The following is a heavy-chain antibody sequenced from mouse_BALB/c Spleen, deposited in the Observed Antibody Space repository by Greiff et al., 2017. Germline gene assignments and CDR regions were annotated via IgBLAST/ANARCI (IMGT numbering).Heavy chain of an antibody. J-gene: IGHJ4*01. CDR3: ARPYYGSSYAMDY. CDR1: GFTFSSFG. CDR2: ISSGSSTI. D-gene: IGHD1-1*01. Sequence: EVQGVESGGGLVQPGGSRKLSCAASGFTFSSFGMHWVRQAPEKGLEWVAYISSGSSTIYYADTVKGRFTISRDNPKNTLFLQMTSLRSEDTAMYYCARPYYGSSYAMDYWGQGNAVTVSA. V-gene: IGHV5-17*02.